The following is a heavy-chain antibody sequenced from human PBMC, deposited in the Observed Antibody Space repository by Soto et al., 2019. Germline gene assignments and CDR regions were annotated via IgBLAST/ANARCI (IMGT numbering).Heavy chain of an antibody. Sequence: SVKVSCKASGGTLRSYAFSWVRQAPGQGVEWMGGIIPIFGTANYAQKFQGRVTITADESTSTAYMELSSLRSEDTAVYYCARGDPAGSSHEVIEYYYGMDVWGQGTTVTVSS. J-gene: IGHJ6*02. CDR2: IIPIFGTA. D-gene: IGHD6-13*01. CDR3: ARGDPAGSSHEVIEYYYGMDV. V-gene: IGHV1-69*13. CDR1: GGTLRSYA.